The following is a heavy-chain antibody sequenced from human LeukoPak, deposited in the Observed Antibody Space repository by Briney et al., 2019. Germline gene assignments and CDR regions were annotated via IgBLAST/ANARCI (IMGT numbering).Heavy chain of an antibody. J-gene: IGHJ6*02. D-gene: IGHD6-19*01. CDR2: ISGSGGSA. CDR1: GLTFTYYA. CDR3: AKVGSSGWYAMDV. V-gene: IGHV3-23*01. Sequence: GGSLRLSCTASGLTFTYYAMTWVRQAPGKGLEWVSLISGSGGSAKYADSVKGRFTISRDNSKNTLFLQMSSLRAEDTAIYYCAKVGSSGWYAMDVWGRGTSVTVS.